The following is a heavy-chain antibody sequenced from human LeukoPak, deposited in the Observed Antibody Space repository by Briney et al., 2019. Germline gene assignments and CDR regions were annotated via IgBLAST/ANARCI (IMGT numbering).Heavy chain of an antibody. D-gene: IGHD4-11*01. CDR3: AGLIQYDFDY. CDR1: GITFSSYA. J-gene: IGHJ4*02. V-gene: IGHV3-30*04. CDR2: ISYDGSNE. Sequence: PGGSLRLSCAASGITFSSYAMHWVRQAPGKGLEWVAVISYDGSNEYYADSVKGRFTIFRDNSKNTLYLQMNSLRAEDTAVYYCAGLIQYDFDYWGQGTLVTVSS.